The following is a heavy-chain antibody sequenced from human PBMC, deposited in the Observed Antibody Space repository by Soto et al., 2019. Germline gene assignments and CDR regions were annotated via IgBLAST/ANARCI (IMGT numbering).Heavy chain of an antibody. CDR2: IIPIFGTA. CDR1: GGPFSSYA. CDR3: ARGAAYDFWSGPPDY. Sequence: QVQLVQSGAEVKKPGSSVKVSCKASGGPFSSYAISWVRQATGQGLEWMGGIIPIFGTANYAQKFQGRVTITADESTSTSYMELSSLRAEDTAVYYCARGAAYDFWSGPPDYWGQGTLVTVSS. V-gene: IGHV1-69*01. J-gene: IGHJ4*02. D-gene: IGHD3-3*01.